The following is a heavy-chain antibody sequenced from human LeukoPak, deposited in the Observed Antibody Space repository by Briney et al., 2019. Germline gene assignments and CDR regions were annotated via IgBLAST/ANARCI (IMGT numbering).Heavy chain of an antibody. J-gene: IGHJ6*03. CDR3: ARAGELRYYYMDV. D-gene: IGHD1-26*01. CDR2: IYTSGST. CDR1: GGSLISYY. Sequence: PPETLSLTCALSGGSLISYYCSCVRQPAGQGRGWIGRIYTSGSTNYNPSLKSRVTMSVDTSKNQFSLKLSSVTAADTAVYYCARAGELRYYYMDVWGKGTTVTVSS. V-gene: IGHV4-4*07.